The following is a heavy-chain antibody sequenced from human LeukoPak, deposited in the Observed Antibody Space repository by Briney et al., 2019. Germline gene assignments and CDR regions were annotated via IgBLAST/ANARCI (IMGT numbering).Heavy chain of an antibody. V-gene: IGHV3-48*01. J-gene: IGHJ4*02. CDR3: AREPGYSYGHPYYFDY. D-gene: IGHD5-18*01. Sequence: PGGSLRLSCAASGFTFSSYSMNWVRQAPGKGLEWVSYISSSSSTIYYADSVKGRFTISRDNAKNSLYLQMNSLRAEDTAVYYCAREPGYSYGHPYYFDYWGQGIMVTVSS. CDR1: GFTFSSYS. CDR2: ISSSSSTI.